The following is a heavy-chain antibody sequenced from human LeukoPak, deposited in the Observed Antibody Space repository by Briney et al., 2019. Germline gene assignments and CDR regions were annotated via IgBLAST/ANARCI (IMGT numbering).Heavy chain of an antibody. J-gene: IGHJ4*02. CDR1: GFTFSDYS. Sequence: GGSLRLSCAASGFTFSDYSMNWVRQAPGKGLEWVSSISSSSSYIYYADSVKGRFTISRDNARNSLYLQMNSLRAEDAAVYYCARDGRLSNGDYVSSLDYWGQGTLVTVSS. V-gene: IGHV3-21*01. CDR2: ISSSSSYI. D-gene: IGHD4-17*01. CDR3: ARDGRLSNGDYVSSLDY.